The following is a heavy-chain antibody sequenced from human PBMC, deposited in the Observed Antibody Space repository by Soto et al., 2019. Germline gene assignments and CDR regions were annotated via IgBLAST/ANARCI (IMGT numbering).Heavy chain of an antibody. Sequence: GGSLRLSCAASGFTFSYYYMSWIRQAPGKGLEWVSYISSSGSTIYYADSVKGRFTISRDNAKNSLYLQMNSLRAEDTAVYYCARDPVDSSGYYSGNAFDIWGQGTMVTVSS. CDR3: ARDPVDSSGYYSGNAFDI. CDR1: GFTFSYYY. CDR2: ISSSGSTI. V-gene: IGHV3-11*01. D-gene: IGHD3-22*01. J-gene: IGHJ3*02.